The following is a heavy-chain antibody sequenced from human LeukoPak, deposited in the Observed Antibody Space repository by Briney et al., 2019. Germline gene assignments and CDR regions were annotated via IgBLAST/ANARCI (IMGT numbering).Heavy chain of an antibody. V-gene: IGHV4-59*01. D-gene: IGHD6-13*01. CDR1: GGSISSYY. CDR3: ATNREYSSSWYLN. CDR2: IYYSGST. Sequence: SETLSLTCTVSGGSISSYYWSWIRQPPGKGLEWIGYIYYSGSTNYNPFLKSRVTISVDTSKNQFSLKLSSVTAADTAVYYCATNREYSSSWYLNWGQGTLVTVSS. J-gene: IGHJ4*02.